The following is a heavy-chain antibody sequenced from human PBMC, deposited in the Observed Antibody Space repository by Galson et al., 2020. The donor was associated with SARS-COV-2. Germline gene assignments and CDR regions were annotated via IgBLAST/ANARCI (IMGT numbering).Heavy chain of an antibody. V-gene: IGHV4-39*01. Sequence: ASETLSLTCTVSGGPISSCSDYWGWIRQPPGKGLEWMGRIYYSGSTYYNPSLKSQVTISVDTSKNQYSLKLSSVTAADTAVYYCARHVPDRAGIAAAGTAFDIWGQGTMVTVSS. CDR1: GGPISSCSDY. CDR2: IYYSGST. D-gene: IGHD6-13*01. CDR3: ARHVPDRAGIAAAGTAFDI. J-gene: IGHJ3*02.